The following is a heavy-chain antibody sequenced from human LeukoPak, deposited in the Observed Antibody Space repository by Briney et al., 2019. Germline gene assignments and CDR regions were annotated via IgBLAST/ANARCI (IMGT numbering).Heavy chain of an antibody. Sequence: GGSLRLSCAASGFTFSSYSMNWVRQAPGKGLEWVSYISSSSSTIYYADSVKGRFTISRDNAKNSLYLQMNSLRDEDTAVYYCTRDPYYFDSSGYYHHAFNIWGQGTMVAVSS. CDR1: GFTFSSYS. D-gene: IGHD3-22*01. J-gene: IGHJ3*02. CDR2: ISSSSSTI. CDR3: TRDPYYFDSSGYYHHAFNI. V-gene: IGHV3-48*02.